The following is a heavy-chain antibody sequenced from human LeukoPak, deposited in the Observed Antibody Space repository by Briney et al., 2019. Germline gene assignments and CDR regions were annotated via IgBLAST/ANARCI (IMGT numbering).Heavy chain of an antibody. V-gene: IGHV3-33*08. D-gene: IGHD3-10*01. CDR1: GFTFSGYG. CDR2: IWYGGSNK. Sequence: GRSLRLSCAASGFTFSGYGMHWVRQAPDKGLEWVAVIWYGGSNKYYADSVKGRFTISRDNAKNSLYLQMNSLRAEDTAVYYCASGPRIHYGSGSYPYWGQGTLVTVSS. J-gene: IGHJ4*02. CDR3: ASGPRIHYGSGSYPY.